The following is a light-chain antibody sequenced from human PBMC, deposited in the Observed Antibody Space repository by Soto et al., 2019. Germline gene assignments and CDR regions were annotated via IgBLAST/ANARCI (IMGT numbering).Light chain of an antibody. CDR2: AAS. J-gene: IGKJ3*01. V-gene: IGKV1-39*01. CDR3: QQSYDNLT. Sequence: DIQMTQSPSSLSASVGGTVTITCRASQSINSNLNCYQHKAGEAPKLLIYAASSLQSGVPSRFRGSGSGTHFTLTISSLQPEDFATYYCQQSYDNLTFGPGTKVDIK. CDR1: QSINSN.